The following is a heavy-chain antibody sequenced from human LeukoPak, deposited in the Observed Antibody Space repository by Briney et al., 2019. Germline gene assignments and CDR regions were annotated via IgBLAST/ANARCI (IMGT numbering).Heavy chain of an antibody. J-gene: IGHJ4*02. CDR2: INSDGSGT. CDR3: ARAPGTGGDYVPY. D-gene: IGHD4-17*01. Sequence: GGSLRLSCAASGFTFSSYWMHWVRQAPGKGLVWVSRINSDGSGTSYADSVKGRFTISRDNAKNTLYLQMNSLRAEDTAVYFCARAPGTGGDYVPYWGQGTLVTVSS. CDR1: GFTFSSYW. V-gene: IGHV3-74*01.